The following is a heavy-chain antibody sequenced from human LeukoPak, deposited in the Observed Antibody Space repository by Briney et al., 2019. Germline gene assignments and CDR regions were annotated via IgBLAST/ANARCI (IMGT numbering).Heavy chain of an antibody. CDR3: ARVRYSSGWYDYYYYGMDV. Sequence: SETLSLTCTVSGGSISSYYWSWIRQPPGKGLEWIGYIYYSGSTNYNPSLKSRVTISVDTSKNQFSLKLSSVTAADTAVYYCARVRYSSGWYDYYYYGMDVWGQGTTVTVSS. D-gene: IGHD6-19*01. CDR2: IYYSGST. V-gene: IGHV4-59*01. J-gene: IGHJ6*02. CDR1: GGSISSYY.